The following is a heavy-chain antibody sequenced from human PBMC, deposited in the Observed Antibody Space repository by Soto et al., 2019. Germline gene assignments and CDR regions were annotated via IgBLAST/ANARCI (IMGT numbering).Heavy chain of an antibody. CDR3: ARASMYIWNDH. D-gene: IGHD1-20*01. CDR1: GYTFTTYD. Sequence: QVQLVQSGAEVKRPGASVKVSWEASGYTFTTYDINWVRQASGQGLEWMGCVNPSSGNTVYAQKFHGRVTMTRDTSISTAYMELSSLKSDDTAIYYCARASMYIWNDHWGQGTLVTVSS. V-gene: IGHV1-8*01. CDR2: VNPSSGNT. J-gene: IGHJ5*02.